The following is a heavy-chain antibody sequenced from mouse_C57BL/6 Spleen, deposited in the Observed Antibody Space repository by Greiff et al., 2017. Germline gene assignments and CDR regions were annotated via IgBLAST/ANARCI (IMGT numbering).Heavy chain of an antibody. CDR2: INPNYGTN. Sequence: EVQLQQSGPELVKPGASVKISCKASGYSFTDYYMNWVKQSNGKSLEWIGVINPNYGTNSYNQKFKGKATLTVDPSSSTGYMLLNSLTSEYSAVYCCVKADVDYAMDYWGQGTSVTVSS. CDR1: GYSFTDYY. V-gene: IGHV1-39*01. D-gene: IGHD1-2*01. J-gene: IGHJ4*01. CDR3: VKADVDYAMDY.